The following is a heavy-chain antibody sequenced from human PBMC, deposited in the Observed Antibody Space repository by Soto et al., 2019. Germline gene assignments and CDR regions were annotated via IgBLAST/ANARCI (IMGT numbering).Heavy chain of an antibody. J-gene: IGHJ5*02. CDR2: INPSGGST. Sequence: GASVKVSCKASGYTFTSYGISWVRQAPGQGLEWMGIINPSGGSTSYAQKFQGRVTMTRDTSTSTVYMELSSLRSEDTAVYYCASNDGVGDWFDPWGQGTLVTVSS. V-gene: IGHV1-46*03. CDR3: ASNDGVGDWFDP. CDR1: GYTFTSYG. D-gene: IGHD1-1*01.